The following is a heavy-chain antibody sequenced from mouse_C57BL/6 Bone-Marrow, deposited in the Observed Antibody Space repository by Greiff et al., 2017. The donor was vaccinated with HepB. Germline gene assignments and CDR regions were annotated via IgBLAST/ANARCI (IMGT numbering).Heavy chain of an antibody. CDR2: ISDGGSYT. CDR1: GFTFSSYA. D-gene: IGHD1-1*01. CDR3: AKLYYYGSSPYYAMDY. J-gene: IGHJ4*01. V-gene: IGHV5-4*01. Sequence: EVQVVESGGGLVKPGGSLKLSCAASGFTFSSYAMSWVRQTPEKRLEWVATISDGGSYTYYPDNVKGRFTISRDNAKNNLYLQMSHLKSEDTAMYYCAKLYYYGSSPYYAMDYWGQGTSVTVSS.